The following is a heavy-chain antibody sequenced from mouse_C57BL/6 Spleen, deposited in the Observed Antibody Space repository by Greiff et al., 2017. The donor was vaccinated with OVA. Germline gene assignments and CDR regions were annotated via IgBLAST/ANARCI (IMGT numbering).Heavy chain of an antibody. CDR1: GYSFTGYY. J-gene: IGHJ3*01. D-gene: IGHD4-1*01. CDR3: ARVWDGFAY. V-gene: IGHV1-42*01. CDR2: INPSTGGT. Sequence: EVKLMESGPELVKPGASVKISCKASGYSFTGYYMNWVKQSPEKSLEWIGEINPSTGGTTYNQKFKAKATLTVDKSSSTAYMQLKSLTSEDSAVYYCARVWDGFAYWGQGTLVTVSA.